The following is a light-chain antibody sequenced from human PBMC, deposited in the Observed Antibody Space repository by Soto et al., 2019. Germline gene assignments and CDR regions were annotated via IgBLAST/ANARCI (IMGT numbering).Light chain of an antibody. Sequence: DIVLTQSPGTLSLSPGERATLSCRASQSVSSKYLAWYQQKPGQPPRVLIYGTSIRATGIPERFSGGGSGTDFTLTITRLESEDFAVYYCQQYGSSVFTFGPGTKVDFK. CDR2: GTS. CDR3: QQYGSSVFT. CDR1: QSVSSKY. J-gene: IGKJ3*01. V-gene: IGKV3-20*01.